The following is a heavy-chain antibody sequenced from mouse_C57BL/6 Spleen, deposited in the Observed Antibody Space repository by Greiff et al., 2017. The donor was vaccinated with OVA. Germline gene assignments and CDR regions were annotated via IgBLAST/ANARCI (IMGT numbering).Heavy chain of an antibody. Sequence: VQLQQSGPELVKPGASVKISCKASGYSFTSYYIHWVKQRPGQGLEWIGWIYPGSGNTKYNEKFKGKATLTADTSSSTAYMQLSSLTSEDSAVYYCARRGNYAEGYFDYWGQGTTLTVTS. CDR3: ARRGNYAEGYFDY. CDR2: IYPGSGNT. D-gene: IGHD2-1*01. J-gene: IGHJ2*01. V-gene: IGHV1-66*01. CDR1: GYSFTSYY.